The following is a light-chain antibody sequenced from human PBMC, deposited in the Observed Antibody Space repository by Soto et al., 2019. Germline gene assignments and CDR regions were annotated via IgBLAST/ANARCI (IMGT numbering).Light chain of an antibody. Sequence: QSALTQPPSASGTPGQRITISCSGSSSNIGDNPVNWYQQLPGAAPKLLIYINDQRPSGVPDRFSGSKSGTPASLAISGLQPEDEADYYCAAWDDSLNALFGTGTKVTVL. CDR1: SSNIGDNP. V-gene: IGLV1-44*01. CDR2: IND. J-gene: IGLJ1*01. CDR3: AAWDDSLNAL.